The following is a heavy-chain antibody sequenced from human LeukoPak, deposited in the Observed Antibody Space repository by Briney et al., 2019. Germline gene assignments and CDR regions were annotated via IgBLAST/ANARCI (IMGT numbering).Heavy chain of an antibody. CDR1: GFTFSSYS. J-gene: IGHJ3*02. D-gene: IGHD3-22*01. CDR2: ISSSSSYI. CDR3: ARGRIPYYYDRQGGAFDT. V-gene: IGHV3-21*01. Sequence: GGSLRLSCAASGFTFSSYSMNWVRQAPGKGLEWVSSISSSSSYIYYADSVKGRFTISRDNAKNSLYLQMNSLRAEDTAVYYCARGRIPYYYDRQGGAFDTWGQGTMVTVSS.